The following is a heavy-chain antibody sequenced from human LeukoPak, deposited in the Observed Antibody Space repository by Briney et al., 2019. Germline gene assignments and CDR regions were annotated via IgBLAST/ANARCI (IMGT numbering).Heavy chain of an antibody. V-gene: IGHV3-30*02. CDR1: GFTFSSYG. Sequence: GGSLRLSCAASGFTFSSYGMHWVRQAPGKGLERVAFIRYDGSNKYYADSVKGRFTISRDNSKNTLYLQMNSLRAEDTAVYYCAKGPAYGPGFGGGAFDIWGQGTMVTVSS. CDR3: AKGPAYGPGFGGGAFDI. CDR2: IRYDGSNK. D-gene: IGHD3-16*01. J-gene: IGHJ3*02.